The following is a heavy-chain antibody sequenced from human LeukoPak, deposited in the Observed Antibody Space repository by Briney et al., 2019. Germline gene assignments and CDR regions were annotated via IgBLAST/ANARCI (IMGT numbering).Heavy chain of an antibody. V-gene: IGHV4-4*07. CDR2: IYTSGST. D-gene: IGHD3-22*01. J-gene: IGHJ4*02. CDR1: GGSISSYY. Sequence: SETLSLTCTVSGGSISSYYWSWIRQPAGKGLEWIGRIYTSGSTNYNPSLKSRVTMSVDTSKNQFSLKLSSVAAADTAVYYCARDGYYYDSSGYYEKMYYFDYWGQGTLVTVSS. CDR3: ARDGYYYDSSGYYEKMYYFDY.